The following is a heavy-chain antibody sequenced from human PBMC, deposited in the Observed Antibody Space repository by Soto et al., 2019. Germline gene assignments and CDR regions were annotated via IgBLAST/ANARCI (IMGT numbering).Heavy chain of an antibody. D-gene: IGHD6-19*01. CDR1: GGSFNDYY. V-gene: IGHV4-34*02. Sequence: QVQLQQWGAGLLKPSETLSLTCGVYGGSFNDYYWSWIRQPPGKGLEWIGEVNHSGSTTYNPSLKSRFSISVDTSRNQFSLRLSSVTAADTAVYYCARQWLVRYFDLWGRGTLVTVSS. CDR2: VNHSGST. CDR3: ARQWLVRYFDL. J-gene: IGHJ2*01.